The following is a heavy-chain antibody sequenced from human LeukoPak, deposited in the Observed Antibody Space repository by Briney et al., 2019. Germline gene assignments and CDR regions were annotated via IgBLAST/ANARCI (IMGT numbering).Heavy chain of an antibody. J-gene: IGHJ3*02. CDR3: ARDSQYCSSGSCSPGASDI. D-gene: IGHD2-15*01. Sequence: PGGSLRLSCAASGFTVSSNYMSWVRQAPGKGLEWVSVIYSGGRTDYADSAKGRFTISRDTSKNTVYLQMNSLRVEDTAVYYCARDSQYCSSGSCSPGASDIWGQGTMVT. CDR2: IYSGGRT. CDR1: GFTVSSNY. V-gene: IGHV3-53*01.